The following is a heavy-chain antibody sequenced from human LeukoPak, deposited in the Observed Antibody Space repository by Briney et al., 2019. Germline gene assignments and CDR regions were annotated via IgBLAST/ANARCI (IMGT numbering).Heavy chain of an antibody. D-gene: IGHD2-2*01. J-gene: IGHJ5*02. CDR1: GASISSYY. V-gene: IGHV4-59*01. Sequence: SETLSLTCTVSGASISSYYWSWIRQPPGKGLEWIGYIYYNGRTNYNPSLTSRVTISLDTSKNQFSLKLSSVTAADTAVYYCARGADCSSTSCYGHWFDPWGQGTLVTVSS. CDR2: IYYNGRT. CDR3: ARGADCSSTSCYGHWFDP.